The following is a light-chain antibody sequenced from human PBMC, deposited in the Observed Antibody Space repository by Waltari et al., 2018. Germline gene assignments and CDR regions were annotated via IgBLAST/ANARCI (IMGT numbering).Light chain of an antibody. V-gene: IGLV2-23*01. CDR1: SSDVGNYNL. CDR3: CSYAGSYTWV. CDR2: DDN. J-gene: IGLJ3*02. Sequence: QSALTQPASVSGSPGQSITISCTGTSSDVGNYNLVSWYQQYPGKAPKVMIYDDNRVPAGVSDRFSGSKSGNTASLTISGVQAEDEADYYCCSYAGSYTWVFGGGTKLTVL.